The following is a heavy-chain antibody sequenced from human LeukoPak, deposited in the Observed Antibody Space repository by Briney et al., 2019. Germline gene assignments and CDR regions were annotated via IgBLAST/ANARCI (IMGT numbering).Heavy chain of an antibody. CDR3: ARDAERYCSSTSCPTRFDP. Sequence: EASVKVSCKASGYTFTGYYMHWVRQAPGQGLEWMGWINPNNGGSNYAQEFQGRVTMTRDTSISTAYMELSRLRSDDTAVYYCARDAERYCSSTSCPTRFDPWGQGTLVTVSS. CDR1: GYTFTGYY. V-gene: IGHV1-2*02. J-gene: IGHJ5*02. D-gene: IGHD2-2*01. CDR2: INPNNGGS.